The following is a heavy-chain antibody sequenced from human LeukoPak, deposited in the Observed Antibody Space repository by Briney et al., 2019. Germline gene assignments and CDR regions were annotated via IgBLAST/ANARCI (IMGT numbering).Heavy chain of an antibody. CDR1: GFNFRAYW. V-gene: IGHV3-7*03. D-gene: IGHD4-11*01. CDR3: AKDKPYTVTPRPYYFDY. CDR2: IHQHGSKE. J-gene: IGHJ4*02. Sequence: GGSLRLSCTTSGFNFRAYWMGWVRQAPGKGLEWVANIHQHGSKENYVDSVKGRFTISRDNAKNSVFLQMNSLRAEDTAVYYCAKDKPYTVTPRPYYFDYWGQGVLVTVSS.